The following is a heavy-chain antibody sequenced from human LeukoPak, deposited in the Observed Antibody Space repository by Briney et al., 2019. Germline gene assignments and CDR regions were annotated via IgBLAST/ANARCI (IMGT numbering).Heavy chain of an antibody. J-gene: IGHJ6*02. CDR2: IIPIFGTA. V-gene: IGHV1-69*13. CDR3: VRIRDSGSYYFYYGMDV. Sequence: EASVKVSCKASGGTFSSYAISWVRQAPGQGLEWMGGIIPIFGTANYAQKFQGRVTITAGESTSTAYMELSSLRSEDTAVYYCVRIRDSGSYYFYYGMDVWGQGTTVTVSS. D-gene: IGHD1-26*01. CDR1: GGTFSSYA.